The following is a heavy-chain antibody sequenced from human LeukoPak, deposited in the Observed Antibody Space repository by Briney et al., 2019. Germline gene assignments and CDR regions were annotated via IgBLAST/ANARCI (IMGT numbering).Heavy chain of an antibody. V-gene: IGHV4-34*01. D-gene: IGHD5-24*01. CDR3: ARGFDGPNAFDI. CDR1: GGSFSGYY. CDR2: INHSGST. J-gene: IGHJ3*02. Sequence: PSETLSLTCAVYGGSFSGYYWSWIRQPPGKGLEWIGEINHSGSTNYNPSLKSRVTISLDTSKNQFSLKLSSMTAADTAVYYCARGFDGPNAFDIWGQGTMVTVSS.